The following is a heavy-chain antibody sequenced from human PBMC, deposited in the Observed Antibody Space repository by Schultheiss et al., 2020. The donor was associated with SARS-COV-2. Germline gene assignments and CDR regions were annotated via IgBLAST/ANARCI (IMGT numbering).Heavy chain of an antibody. V-gene: IGHV4-61*01. CDR2: IYYSGST. Sequence: SETLSLTCTVSGGSISSSSYYWSWIRQPPGKGLEWIGYIYYSGSTNYNPSLKSRVTISVDTSKNQFSLKLSSVTAADTAVYYCARGVGATFDYWGQGTLVTVSS. CDR1: GGSISSSSYY. CDR3: ARGVGATFDY. J-gene: IGHJ4*02. D-gene: IGHD1-26*01.